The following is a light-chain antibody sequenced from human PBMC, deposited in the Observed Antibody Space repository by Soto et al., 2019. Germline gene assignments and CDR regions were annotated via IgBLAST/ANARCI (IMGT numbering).Light chain of an antibody. CDR3: SSHTRSNTYV. J-gene: IGLJ1*01. CDR2: EVG. V-gene: IGLV2-14*01. Sequence: QSALTQPASVSGSPGQSITISCTGTSSDVGGYNYVSWYQQHPGKAPKLMIVEVGNRPLGVSNRFSGSKSGSTAFLTISGLQAEDEADYYCSSHTRSNTYVFGTGTKVTVL. CDR1: SSDVGGYNY.